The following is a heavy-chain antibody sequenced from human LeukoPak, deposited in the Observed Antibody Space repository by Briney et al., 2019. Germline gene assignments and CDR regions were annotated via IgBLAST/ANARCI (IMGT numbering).Heavy chain of an antibody. J-gene: IGHJ5*02. CDR2: FDPEDGET. CDR3: ATTVLSPSRYFDWLVFDP. D-gene: IGHD3-9*01. CDR1: GYTLTELS. V-gene: IGHV1-24*01. Sequence: ASVKVSCKVSGYTLTELSMHWVRQAPGKGLEWMGGFDPEDGETIYAQKFQGRVTMTEDTSTDTAYMELSSLRSEDTAVYYCATTVLSPSRYFDWLVFDPWGQGTLVTVSS.